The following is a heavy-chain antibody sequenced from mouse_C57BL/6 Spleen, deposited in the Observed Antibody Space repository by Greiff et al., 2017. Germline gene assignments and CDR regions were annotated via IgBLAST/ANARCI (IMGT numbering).Heavy chain of an antibody. J-gene: IGHJ4*01. V-gene: IGHV5-6*01. D-gene: IGHD2-2*01. CDR2: ISSGGSYT. CDR3: ARQEVTRAMDY. CDR1: GFTFSSYG. Sequence: EVKLQESGGDLVKPGGSLKLSCAASGFTFSSYGMSWVRQTPDKRLEWVATISSGGSYTYYPDSVKGRFTISRDNAKNTLYLQMSSLKSEDTAMYYCARQEVTRAMDYWGQGTSVTVSS.